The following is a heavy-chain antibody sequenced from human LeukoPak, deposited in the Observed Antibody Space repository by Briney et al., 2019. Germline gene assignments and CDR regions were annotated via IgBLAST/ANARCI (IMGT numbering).Heavy chain of an antibody. D-gene: IGHD4-23*01. Sequence: PGRSLRLSCAASGFTFSTYSMHWVRQAPGKGLEWVADILYDGSHEFYAESVKGRFTISRDNSKNTLYLQINSLRAEDTAVYYCAKEGRWLDYWGQGTLVTVSS. CDR3: AKEGRWLDY. V-gene: IGHV3-30*04. J-gene: IGHJ4*02. CDR1: GFTFSTYS. CDR2: ILYDGSHE.